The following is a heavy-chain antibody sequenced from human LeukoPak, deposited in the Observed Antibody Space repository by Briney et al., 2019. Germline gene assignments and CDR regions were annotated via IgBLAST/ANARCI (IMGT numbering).Heavy chain of an antibody. J-gene: IGHJ3*01. CDR2: ISHDGSST. V-gene: IGHV3-30*18. Sequence: GGSLRLSCVVSGFNLRSYGIHWVRQAPGKGLEWVARISHDGSSTDYADSVKGRLTISRDTSQSTVFLQMNGLRAEDTAIYYCAKKLIGHYYGSGDAFDLWGQGTLVIVSS. CDR3: AKKLIGHYYGSGDAFDL. D-gene: IGHD3-10*01. CDR1: GFNLRSYG.